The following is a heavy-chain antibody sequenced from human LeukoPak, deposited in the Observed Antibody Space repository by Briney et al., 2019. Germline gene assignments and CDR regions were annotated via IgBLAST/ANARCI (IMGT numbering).Heavy chain of an antibody. D-gene: IGHD2-21*02. J-gene: IGHJ3*02. CDR2: IYYSGST. V-gene: IGHV4-59*08. CDR3: ASVSSGAYCGGDCWDSDAFDI. CDR1: GGSISSYY. Sequence: SSETLSLTCTVSGGSISSYYWSWIRQPPGKGLECSGYIYYSGSTNYNPSLKSRVTISVDTSKNQFSLKLSSVTAADTAVYYCASVSSGAYCGGDCWDSDAFDIWGQGTMVTVSS.